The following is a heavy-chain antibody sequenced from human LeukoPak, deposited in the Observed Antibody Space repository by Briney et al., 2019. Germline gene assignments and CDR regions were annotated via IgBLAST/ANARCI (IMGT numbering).Heavy chain of an antibody. CDR3: ARTYDFWSGNWFDP. Sequence: PSETLSLTCTVSGGSISSYYWSWIRQPPGKGLEWIGYIYYSGSTNYNPSLKSRVTISVDTSKNQFSLKLSSVTAADTAVYYCARTYDFWSGNWFDPWGQGTQVTVSS. J-gene: IGHJ5*02. V-gene: IGHV4-59*01. D-gene: IGHD3-3*01. CDR2: IYYSGST. CDR1: GGSISSYY.